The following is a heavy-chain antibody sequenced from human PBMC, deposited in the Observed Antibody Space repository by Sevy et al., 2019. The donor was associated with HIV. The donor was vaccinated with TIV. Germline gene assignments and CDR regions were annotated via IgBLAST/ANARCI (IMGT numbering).Heavy chain of an antibody. D-gene: IGHD3-3*01. J-gene: IGHJ6*02. CDR1: GYTFSDYY. CDR2: INPNRGGT. Sequence: ASVKVSCKAYGYTFSDYYMHWVRQAPGQGLEWMGWINPNRGGTNYAHKFQGRVTMTRDTSISTAYMELSSLRSDDTAIYYCARGMSAYLLANGMDVWRQGTTVTVSS. CDR3: ARGMSAYLLANGMDV. V-gene: IGHV1-2*07.